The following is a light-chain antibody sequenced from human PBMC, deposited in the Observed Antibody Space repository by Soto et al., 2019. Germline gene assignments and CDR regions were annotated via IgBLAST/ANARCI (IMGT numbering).Light chain of an antibody. CDR2: GTS. V-gene: IGKV3-20*01. CDR1: QSINNGY. Sequence: EIVLTQSPGTLSLSPGERATLSCRASQSINNGYLAWYQQKPGQAPRLLIYGTSARATGIPDRFSGSGSGTDFTLTISRLEPEDFAVFYWQQCSGSLPYTLGQGTKLEIK. J-gene: IGKJ2*01. CDR3: QQCSGSLPYT.